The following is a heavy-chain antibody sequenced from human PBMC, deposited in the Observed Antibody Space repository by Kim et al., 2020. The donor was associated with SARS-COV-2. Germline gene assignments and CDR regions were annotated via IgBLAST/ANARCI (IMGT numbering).Heavy chain of an antibody. CDR3: ARDYYGDYYFDY. Sequence: GGSLRLSCAASGFTFSTYSMNWVRQAPGKGLEWVSSIRSSNSYMYYADSVKGRFTISRDNAKNSLYLQMNSLRAEDTAVYYCARDYYGDYYFDYWGQGTLVTVSS. D-gene: IGHD4-17*01. V-gene: IGHV3-21*01. J-gene: IGHJ4*02. CDR2: IRSSNSYM. CDR1: GFTFSTYS.